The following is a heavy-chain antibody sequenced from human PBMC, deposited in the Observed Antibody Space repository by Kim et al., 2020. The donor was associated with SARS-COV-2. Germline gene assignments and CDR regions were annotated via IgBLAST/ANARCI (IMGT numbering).Heavy chain of an antibody. Sequence: YYADSVKGRFTISRDDSKGTVSLQMNRLRAEDSAMYYCAKGTYYGSGSDFWGQGTLVTVSS. J-gene: IGHJ4*02. CDR3: AKGTYYGSGSDF. D-gene: IGHD3-10*01. V-gene: IGHV3-23*01.